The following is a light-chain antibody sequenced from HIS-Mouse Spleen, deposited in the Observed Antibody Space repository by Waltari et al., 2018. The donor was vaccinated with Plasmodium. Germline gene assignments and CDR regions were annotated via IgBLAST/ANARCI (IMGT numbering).Light chain of an antibody. CDR1: SLRSYY. J-gene: IGLJ3*02. CDR3: NSRDSSGNHQV. Sequence: SSELTHDPAVSVALGQTVRITCQGASLRSYYASCYQQKPGQAHVLVIFGKNNRPPGIPDRFAGSSSGNTASLTITGAQAEDEADYYCNSRDSSGNHQVFGGGTKLTVL. CDR2: GKN. V-gene: IGLV3-19*01.